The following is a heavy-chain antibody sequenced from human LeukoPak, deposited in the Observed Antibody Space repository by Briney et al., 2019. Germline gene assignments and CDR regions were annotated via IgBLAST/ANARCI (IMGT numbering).Heavy chain of an antibody. Sequence: GGSLRLSCAASGFTFSSYWMSWVRQAPGKGLEWVANIKQDGSEKYYVDSVKGRFTISRDNAKNSLYLQMNSLRAEDTAVYYCARDPRSVIGAFDIWGQGTMVTVSS. V-gene: IGHV3-7*01. D-gene: IGHD1-26*01. CDR3: ARDPRSVIGAFDI. CDR1: GFTFSSYW. CDR2: IKQDGSEK. J-gene: IGHJ3*02.